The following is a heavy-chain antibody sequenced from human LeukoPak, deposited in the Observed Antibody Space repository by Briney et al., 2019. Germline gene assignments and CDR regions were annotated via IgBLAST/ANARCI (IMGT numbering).Heavy chain of an antibody. D-gene: IGHD3-10*01. CDR1: DFTVRSNY. CDR2: IYSGDST. V-gene: IGHV3-53*01. J-gene: IGHJ4*02. CDR3: ARVGSYFDLDY. Sequence: XGSLRLSCAASDFTVRSNYMSWVRQAPGKGLEWVSLIYSGDSTNYADSVRGRFTISRDNSKKTLYLQMNSLRAEDTAVYYCARVGSYFDLDYWGQGTLVTVSS.